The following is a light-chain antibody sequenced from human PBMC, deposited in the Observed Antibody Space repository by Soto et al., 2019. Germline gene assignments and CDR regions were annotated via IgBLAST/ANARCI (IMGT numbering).Light chain of an antibody. V-gene: IGLV2-14*01. Sequence: QSVRTQPASVSGSPGQSITITCTGSTSDIGSYNYVSWYLQDPGKAPKLIIYDVSYRPSGVSNRFFGSKSGNTASLTISALQAEDEADYYCSSYTSSSTYVFGTGTKVTVL. CDR1: TSDIGSYNY. CDR2: DVS. J-gene: IGLJ1*01. CDR3: SSYTSSSTYV.